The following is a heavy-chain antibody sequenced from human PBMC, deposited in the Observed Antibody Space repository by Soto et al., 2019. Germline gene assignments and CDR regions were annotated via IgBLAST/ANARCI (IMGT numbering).Heavy chain of an antibody. D-gene: IGHD4-4*01. CDR2: INPSGGST. CDR1: GYTFTSYY. V-gene: IGHV1-46*01. Sequence: QVQLVQSGAEVKKPGASVKVSCKASGYTFTSYYMHWVRQAPGQGLEWMGMINPSGGSTSYAQKFQGRITMTRDTSTSTVYMKLSSMSSEDTAVYYCARGPTVTTYYYYNGMDVWGQGTTVTVSS. J-gene: IGHJ6*02. CDR3: ARGPTVTTYYYYNGMDV.